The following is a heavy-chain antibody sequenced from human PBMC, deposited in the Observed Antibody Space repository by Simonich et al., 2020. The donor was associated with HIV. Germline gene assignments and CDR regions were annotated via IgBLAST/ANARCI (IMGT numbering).Heavy chain of an antibody. CDR3: ARGFYQRLYYFDY. D-gene: IGHD2-2*01. CDR2: INQSGST. V-gene: IGHV4-34*01. CDR1: GVSFSGYY. J-gene: IGHJ4*02. Sequence: QVQLQQWGAGLLKPSETLSLTCAVYGVSFSGYYWSWIRQPPGKGLEWIGEINQSGSTNYNPSLKSRVTISVDTSKNQFSLKLSSVTAADTAVYYCARGFYQRLYYFDYWGQGTLVTVSS.